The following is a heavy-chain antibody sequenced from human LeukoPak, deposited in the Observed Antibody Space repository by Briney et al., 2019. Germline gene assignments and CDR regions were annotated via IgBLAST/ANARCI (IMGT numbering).Heavy chain of an antibody. CDR1: GFTFSTYA. CDR2: ISFGGNSK. Sequence: GGSLRLSCAASGFTFSTYAMHWVRQAPGRGLEWVAVISFGGNSKYYADSVKGRFIISRDNPKNTLDLQMNSLRPEDTAVYYCARGSDSSGYYYYYGMDVWGQGTTVTVSS. CDR3: ARGSDSSGYYYYYGMDV. D-gene: IGHD3-22*01. J-gene: IGHJ6*02. V-gene: IGHV3-30-3*01.